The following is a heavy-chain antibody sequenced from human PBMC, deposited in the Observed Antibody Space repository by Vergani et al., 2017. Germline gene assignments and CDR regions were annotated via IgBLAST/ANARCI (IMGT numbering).Heavy chain of an antibody. J-gene: IGHJ5*02. CDR1: GFSLSTSGMR. V-gene: IGHV2-70*04. Sequence: QVTLKESGPALVKPTQTLTLTCTFSGFSLSTSGMRVSWIRQPPGKALEWLARIDWDDDKFYSTSLKTRLTISKDTSKNQVVLTMTNMDPVDTATYYCARSPDYGDFYWFDVWGQGTLVTVSS. CDR2: IDWDDDK. CDR3: ARSPDYGDFYWFDV. D-gene: IGHD4-17*01.